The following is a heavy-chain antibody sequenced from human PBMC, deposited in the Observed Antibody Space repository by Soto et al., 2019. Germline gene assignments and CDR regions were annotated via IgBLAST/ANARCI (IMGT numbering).Heavy chain of an antibody. CDR2: FDPEDGKT. J-gene: IGHJ4*02. CDR3: VPRGTSGLHSHFNY. Sequence: QVHLIQSGAEVKKPGASVKVSCKVSGYTLTELSMHWVRQAPGKGLEWMGGFDPEDGKTTSAQKFQGRVTVTEDTPTETAYMERRSLRSEDTAGYYCVPRGTSGLHSHFNYWGQGTLVTVSS. D-gene: IGHD1-1*01. V-gene: IGHV1-24*01. CDR1: GYTLTELS.